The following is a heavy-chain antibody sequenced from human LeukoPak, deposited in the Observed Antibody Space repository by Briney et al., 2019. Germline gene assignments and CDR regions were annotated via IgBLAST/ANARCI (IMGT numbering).Heavy chain of an antibody. D-gene: IGHD3-9*01. CDR2: MNPNSGNT. Sequence: ASVKVSCKASGYTFTSYDINWVRQATGQGLKWMGWMNPNSGNTGYAQKFQGRVTMTRNTSISTAYMELSSLRSEDTAVYYCARAELRYFDWPPGDYWGQGTLVTVSS. V-gene: IGHV1-8*01. CDR3: ARAELRYFDWPPGDY. J-gene: IGHJ4*02. CDR1: GYTFTSYD.